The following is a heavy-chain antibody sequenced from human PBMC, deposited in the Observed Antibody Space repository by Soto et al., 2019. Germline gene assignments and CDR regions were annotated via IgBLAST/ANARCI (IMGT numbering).Heavy chain of an antibody. CDR3: VGYGDYRKYYFDY. Sequence: EVQLVESGGGLVQPGGSLRLSCAASGFTFSTYWMSWVRQAPGKGLEWVANIKQDGREKYYVDSVKGRFTISRDNAKNSLYLQMHSLRAEDTAVYYCVGYGDYRKYYFDYWGQGSLLTVSS. CDR2: IKQDGREK. CDR1: GFTFSTYW. V-gene: IGHV3-7*01. D-gene: IGHD4-17*01. J-gene: IGHJ4*02.